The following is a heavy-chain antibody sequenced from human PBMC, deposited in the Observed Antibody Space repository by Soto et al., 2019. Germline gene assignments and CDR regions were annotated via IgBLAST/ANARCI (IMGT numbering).Heavy chain of an antibody. V-gene: IGHV1-69*13. CDR3: ASESYGGEFDS. J-gene: IGHJ4*02. D-gene: IGHD4-17*01. Sequence: GASVKVSCKASGGTFSSYAISWVRQAPGQGLEWMGGIIPIFGTANYAQKFQGIVTISADESTSTAYMELSSLRSEDTAVYYCASESYGGEFDSWGQGTLVTVS. CDR1: GGTFSSYA. CDR2: IIPIFGTA.